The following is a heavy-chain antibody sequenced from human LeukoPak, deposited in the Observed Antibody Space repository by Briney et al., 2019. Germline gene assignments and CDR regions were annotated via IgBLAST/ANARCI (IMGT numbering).Heavy chain of an antibody. CDR2: ISYDGSNK. CDR3: AKVFSVGMDV. D-gene: IGHD3-10*01. V-gene: IGHV3-30*18. J-gene: IGHJ6*04. Sequence: GRSLRLFCAASGFTFSSYGMHWVRQAPGKGLEWVAVISYDGSNKYYADSVKGRFTISRDNSKNTLYLQMNSLRAEDTAAYYCAKVFSVGMDVWGKGTTVTVSS. CDR1: GFTFSSYG.